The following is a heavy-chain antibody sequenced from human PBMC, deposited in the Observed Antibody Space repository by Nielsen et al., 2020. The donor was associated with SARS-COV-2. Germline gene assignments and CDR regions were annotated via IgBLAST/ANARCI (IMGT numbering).Heavy chain of an antibody. CDR1: GYTFTKYG. CDR2: ISGNSDSA. CDR3: ASSAPPSGFNWFDP. Sequence: ASVKVSCKASGYTFTKYGISWVRQAPAQGLEWMGWISGNSDSAKYVKKFLGRVIMTTDTSTSTAYLEVRSLRSDDTAVYYCASSAPPSGFNWFDPWGQGILFTVSS. D-gene: IGHD3-22*01. J-gene: IGHJ5*02. V-gene: IGHV1-18*04.